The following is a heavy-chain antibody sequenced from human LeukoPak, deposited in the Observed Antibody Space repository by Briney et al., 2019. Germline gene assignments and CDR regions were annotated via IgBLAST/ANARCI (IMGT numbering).Heavy chain of an antibody. Sequence: KPSETLSLACTVSGGSISSYYWSWIRQPPGKGLEWIGYIYYSGSTNYNPSLKSRVTISVDTSKNQFSLKLSSVTAADTAVYYCARGGAVTQWLDPWGQGTLVTVSS. V-gene: IGHV4-59*01. CDR1: GGSISSYY. CDR3: ARGGAVTQWLDP. J-gene: IGHJ5*02. D-gene: IGHD4-17*01. CDR2: IYYSGST.